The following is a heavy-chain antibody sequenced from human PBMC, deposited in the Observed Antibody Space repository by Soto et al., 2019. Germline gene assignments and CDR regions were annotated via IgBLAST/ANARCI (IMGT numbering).Heavy chain of an antibody. V-gene: IGHV4-4*07. Sequence: LSLTCTVSGGSISSYYWGWIRQPAGKGLEWIGRIYTSGSTNYNPSLKSRVTMSVDTSKNQFSLKLSSVTAADTAVYYCARESSGSGWYESRSYGMDVWGQGTTVTVSS. J-gene: IGHJ6*02. CDR1: GGSISSYY. CDR3: ARESSGSGWYESRSYGMDV. CDR2: IYTSGST. D-gene: IGHD6-19*01.